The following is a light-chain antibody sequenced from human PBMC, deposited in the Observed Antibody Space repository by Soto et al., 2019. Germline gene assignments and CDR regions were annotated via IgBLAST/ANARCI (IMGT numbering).Light chain of an antibody. CDR1: SSNVGGNT. V-gene: IGLV1-44*01. J-gene: IGLJ1*01. Sequence: QSVLTQTPSVSVTPGQRVTISCSGSSSNVGGNTVTWYQQLPGTAPKLLIYSNSLRHSGIPDRISGSKSGTSASLAISGLQSEDEADYHCSSWDDTLNGYVFGTGTKVTVL. CDR2: SNS. CDR3: SSWDDTLNGYV.